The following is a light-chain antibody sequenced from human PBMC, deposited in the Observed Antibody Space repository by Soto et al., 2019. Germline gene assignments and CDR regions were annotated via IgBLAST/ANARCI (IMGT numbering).Light chain of an antibody. CDR1: SSDVGGYNY. J-gene: IGLJ1*01. V-gene: IGLV2-8*01. CDR2: EVN. CDR3: SSYAGSSNV. Sequence: QSVLTQPPSASGSPGQSGAISCTGTSSDVGGYNYVSWYQQHPGKAPKLMIYEVNKRPSGVPDRFSGSKSDNTASLTVSGLQAEDEADYYCSSYAGSSNVFGTGTKLTVL.